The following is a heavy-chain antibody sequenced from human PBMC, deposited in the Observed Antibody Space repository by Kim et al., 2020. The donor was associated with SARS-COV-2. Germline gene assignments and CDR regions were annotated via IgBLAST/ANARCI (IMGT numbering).Heavy chain of an antibody. CDR3: ARGPSVGATSVALDY. CDR1: GGSFSGYY. J-gene: IGHJ4*02. CDR2: INHSGST. V-gene: IGHV4-34*01. Sequence: SETLSLTCAVYGGSFSGYYWSWIRQPPGKGLEWIGEINHSGSTNYNPSLKSRVTISVDTSKNQFSLKLSSVTAADTAVYYCARGPSVGATSVALDYWGQG. D-gene: IGHD1-26*01.